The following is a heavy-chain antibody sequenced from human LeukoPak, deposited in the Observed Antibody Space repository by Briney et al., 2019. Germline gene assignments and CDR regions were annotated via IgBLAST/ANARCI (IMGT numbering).Heavy chain of an antibody. Sequence: SETLSLTCTVSGGSISSYYWSWIRQPAGKGLEWIGEINHSGSTNYNPSLKSRVTISVDTSKNQFSLKLSSVTAADTAVYYCARGSLYYDFWSGYIRSEYFQHWGQGTLVTVSS. CDR1: GGSISSYY. V-gene: IGHV4-34*01. D-gene: IGHD3-3*01. CDR2: INHSGST. J-gene: IGHJ1*01. CDR3: ARGSLYYDFWSGYIRSEYFQH.